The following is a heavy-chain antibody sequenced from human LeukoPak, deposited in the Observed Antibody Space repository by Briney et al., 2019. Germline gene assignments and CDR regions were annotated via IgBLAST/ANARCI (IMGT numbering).Heavy chain of an antibody. CDR3: AKAAEYYDTLTGAYYFDY. CDR1: GFTFSNYG. D-gene: IGHD3-9*01. J-gene: IGHJ4*02. V-gene: IGHV3-30*18. Sequence: GGSLRLSCAASGFTFSNYGMHWVRQAPGKGLEWVAVISYDGSNKYYADSVKGRFTISRDNSKNTLYVQMNSLRAEDTAVYYCAKAAEYYDTLTGAYYFDYWGQGTLVTVSS. CDR2: ISYDGSNK.